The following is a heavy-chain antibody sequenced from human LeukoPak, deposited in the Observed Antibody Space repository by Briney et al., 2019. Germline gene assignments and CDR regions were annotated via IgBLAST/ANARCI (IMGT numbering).Heavy chain of an antibody. CDR2: ITNSGNSK. CDR1: EFTFSSYS. V-gene: IGHV3-48*01. D-gene: IGHD3-10*01. Sequence: GGSLRLSCAASEFTFSSYSMNWVRQAPGKGLEWVSYITNSGNSKSYADSVKGRFTISRDNTKNSLYLQMNSLRAEDTAVYYCARDGRWFGELLFASYDYWGQGTLVTVSS. J-gene: IGHJ4*02. CDR3: ARDGRWFGELLFASYDY.